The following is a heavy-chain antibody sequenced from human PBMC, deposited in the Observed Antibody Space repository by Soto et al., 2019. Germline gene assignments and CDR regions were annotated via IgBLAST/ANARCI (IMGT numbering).Heavy chain of an antibody. CDR3: ANIGRSAMTSDGVY. Sequence: EVQLLESGGGFVQPGGSLRLSCAASGFTFSSYAMTWVRQAPGKGLEWLSILSGSGGATYYADSVKGRFTISRDNSKHTLFLQMNNLRAQDTAVYFCANIGRSAMTSDGVYWGQGTLITVSS. CDR2: LSGSGGAT. D-gene: IGHD5-18*01. V-gene: IGHV3-23*01. CDR1: GFTFSSYA. J-gene: IGHJ4*02.